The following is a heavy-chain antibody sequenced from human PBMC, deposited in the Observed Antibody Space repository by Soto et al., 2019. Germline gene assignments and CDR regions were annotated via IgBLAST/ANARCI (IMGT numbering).Heavy chain of an antibody. D-gene: IGHD3-10*01. Sequence: QVQLVQSGAEVKKPGSSVKVSCKASGGTFSSYAINWVRQAPGQGLEWMGGIIRIFGTPDYAQRFQGRVTMTADESTSTAYMELSSLRSEDTAGYYCARQGSNEYYYYGMDVWGQGTTVTVSS. CDR3: ARQGSNEYYYYGMDV. J-gene: IGHJ6*02. CDR2: IIRIFGTP. CDR1: GGTFSSYA. V-gene: IGHV1-69*12.